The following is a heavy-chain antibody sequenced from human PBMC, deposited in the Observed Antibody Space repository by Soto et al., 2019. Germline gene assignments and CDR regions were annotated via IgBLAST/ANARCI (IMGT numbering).Heavy chain of an antibody. CDR2: IKQDGSEK. J-gene: IGHJ4*02. D-gene: IGHD3-22*01. CDR3: ARDSYYYDSSGLDY. V-gene: IGHV3-7*01. CDR1: GFTFISYW. Sequence: GGSMRLSCAVSGFTFISYWMSWVRQAPGKGLEWVANIKQDGSEKYYVDSVKGRFTISRDNAKNSLYLQMNSLRAEDTAVYYCARDSYYYDSSGLDYWGQGTLVTVSS.